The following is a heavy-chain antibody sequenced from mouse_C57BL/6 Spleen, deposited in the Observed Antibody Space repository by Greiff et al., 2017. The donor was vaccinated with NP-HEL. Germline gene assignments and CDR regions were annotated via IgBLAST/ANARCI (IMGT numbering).Heavy chain of an antibody. V-gene: IGHV1-69*01. Sequence: QVQLQQPGAELVMPGASVKLSCKASGYTFTSYWMHWVKQRPGQGLEWIGEIDPSDSYTNYNQKFKGKSTLTVDKSSSTAYMQLSNLTSEDSAVYYCAKSGTNWGYARDYWGQGTSVTVSS. J-gene: IGHJ4*01. D-gene: IGHD4-1*01. CDR1: GYTFTSYW. CDR2: IDPSDSYT. CDR3: AKSGTNWGYARDY.